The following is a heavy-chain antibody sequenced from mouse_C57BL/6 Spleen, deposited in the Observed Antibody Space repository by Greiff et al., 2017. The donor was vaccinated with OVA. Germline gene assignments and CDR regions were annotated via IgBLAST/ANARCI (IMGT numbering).Heavy chain of an antibody. Sequence: VQLQQSGPELVKPGASVKIPCKASGYTFTDYNMDWVKQSHGKSLEWIGDINPNNGGTIYNQKFKGKATLTVDKSSSTAYMELRSLTSEDTAVYYCARWGVTTRFAYWGQGTLVTVSA. CDR3: ARWGVTTRFAY. CDR2: INPNNGGT. CDR1: GYTFTDYN. D-gene: IGHD2-2*01. V-gene: IGHV1-18*01. J-gene: IGHJ3*01.